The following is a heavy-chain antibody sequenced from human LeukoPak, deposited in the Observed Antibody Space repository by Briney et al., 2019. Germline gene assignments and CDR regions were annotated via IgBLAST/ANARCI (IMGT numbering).Heavy chain of an antibody. Sequence: SVKVSCKASGGTFSSYAISWVRQAPGQGLEWMGGIIPIFGTANYAQKFQGRVTITADKSTSTAYVELSSLRSEDTAVYYCARVLIAVAGTLDYWGQRTLVTVSS. CDR1: GGTFSSYA. CDR2: IIPIFGTA. CDR3: ARVLIAVAGTLDY. J-gene: IGHJ4*02. D-gene: IGHD6-19*01. V-gene: IGHV1-69*06.